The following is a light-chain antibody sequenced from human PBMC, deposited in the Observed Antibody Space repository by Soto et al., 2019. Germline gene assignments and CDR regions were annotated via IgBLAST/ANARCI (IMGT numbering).Light chain of an antibody. V-gene: IGLV2-14*01. Sequence: QSALTQPASVSGSPGPSIAISCTGTSSDVGSYNSVSWYQQFPGKAPKLILYAVTNRPSGVSNRFSGSKSGNTASLTISGLQAEDEADYFCSSYTTSATLVFGVGTKLTGL. CDR2: AVT. J-gene: IGLJ2*01. CDR1: SSDVGSYNS. CDR3: SSYTTSATLV.